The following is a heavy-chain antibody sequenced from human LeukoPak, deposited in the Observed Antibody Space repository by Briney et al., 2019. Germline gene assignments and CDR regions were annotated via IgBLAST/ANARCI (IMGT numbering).Heavy chain of an antibody. D-gene: IGHD4-17*01. J-gene: IGHJ4*02. CDR2: IWYDGSNK. CDR3: AREKDYGDYYFDY. CDR1: GFTFSDYG. Sequence: GKSLRLSCAASGFTFSDYGMHWVRQAPGKGLEWVAIIWYDGSNKYYADSVKGRFTIPRDNSKNTLYLQMNSLRAEDTAVYYCAREKDYGDYYFDYWGQGTLVTVSS. V-gene: IGHV3-33*01.